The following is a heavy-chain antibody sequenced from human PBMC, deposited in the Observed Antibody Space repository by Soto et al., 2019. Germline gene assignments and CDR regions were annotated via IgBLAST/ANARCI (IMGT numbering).Heavy chain of an antibody. V-gene: IGHV3-73*01. CDR3: TRLTEVAGPPGGNYYYGMDV. D-gene: IGHD6-19*01. CDR1: GFTFSGSA. CDR2: IRSKANSYAT. J-gene: IGHJ6*02. Sequence: GGSLRLSCAASGFTFSGSAMHWVRQASGKGLEWVGRIRSKANSYATAYAASVKGRFTISRDDSKNTAYLQMNSLKTEDTAVYYCTRLTEVAGPPGGNYYYGMDVWGQGTTVTVSS.